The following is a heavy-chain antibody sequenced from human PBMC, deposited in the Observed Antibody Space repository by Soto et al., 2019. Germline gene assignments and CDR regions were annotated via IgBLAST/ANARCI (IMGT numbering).Heavy chain of an antibody. CDR2: ISGSGGST. V-gene: IGHV3-23*01. D-gene: IGHD2-2*01. Sequence: HPGGSLRLSCAASGFTFSSYAMSWVRQAPGKGLEWVSAISGSGGSTYYADSVKGRFTISRDNSKNTLYLQMNSLRAEDTAVYYCAKLLGSVVVPAAMLDYWGQGTLVTVSS. CDR1: GFTFSSYA. CDR3: AKLLGSVVVPAAMLDY. J-gene: IGHJ4*02.